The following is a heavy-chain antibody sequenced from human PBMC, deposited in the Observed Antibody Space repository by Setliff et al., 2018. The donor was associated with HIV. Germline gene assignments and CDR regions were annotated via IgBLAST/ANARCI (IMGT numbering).Heavy chain of an antibody. J-gene: IGHJ5*02. V-gene: IGHV4-38-2*02. Sequence: SETLSLTCSVSGYSLSSASYWGWIRQSPGKGLEWIGNVYYSGNTNYNPSLKSRATISLDASKNQFSLKLTSVTAADTAVYYCARGGTSSNWFGPWGQGTLVTVSS. CDR3: ARGGTSSNWFGP. CDR2: VYYSGNT. CDR1: GYSLSSASY. D-gene: IGHD2-2*01.